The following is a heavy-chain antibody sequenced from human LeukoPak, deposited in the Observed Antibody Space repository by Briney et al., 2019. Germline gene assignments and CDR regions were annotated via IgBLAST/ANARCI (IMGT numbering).Heavy chain of an antibody. D-gene: IGHD1-26*01. CDR1: GGSFSGYY. V-gene: IGHV4-34*01. J-gene: IGHJ4*02. Sequence: PSETLSLTRAVYGGSFSGYYWSWIRQPPGKGLEWIGEINHSGSPNYNPSLKSRVTISVDTSKNQFSLKLSSVTAADTAVYYCARTATRELKEGGTYYFDYWGQGTLVTVSS. CDR2: INHSGSP. CDR3: ARTATRELKEGGTYYFDY.